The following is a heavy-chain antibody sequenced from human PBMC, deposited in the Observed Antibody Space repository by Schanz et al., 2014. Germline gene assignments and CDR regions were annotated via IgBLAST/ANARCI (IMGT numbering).Heavy chain of an antibody. CDR1: GFTFRSYV. D-gene: IGHD4-17*01. Sequence: QVQLVESGGGVVQPGRSLRLSCAASGFTFRSYVMHWVRQAPGKGLEWVSTVTTGGGAFYADSVKGRFTISRDNAKNALYLQMNSLRAEDTAVYYCVRDTDYHFDYWGQGTLVTVSS. CDR2: TVTTGGGA. J-gene: IGHJ4*02. CDR3: VRDTDYHFDY. V-gene: IGHV3-NL1*01.